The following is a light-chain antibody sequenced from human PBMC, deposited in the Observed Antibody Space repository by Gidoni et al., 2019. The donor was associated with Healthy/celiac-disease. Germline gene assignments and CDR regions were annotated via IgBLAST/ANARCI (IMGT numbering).Light chain of an antibody. Sequence: EIVLTQSPGTLSLSPGERATLSCRASQSVSSSYLAWYQQKPGQAPRLLIYGASSRATGIPDRFSGSGSGTDFTLTISRPEPEDFAVYYCQQYGSSSLTFXGXTKVXIK. CDR2: GAS. J-gene: IGKJ4*01. CDR3: QQYGSSSLT. CDR1: QSVSSSY. V-gene: IGKV3-20*01.